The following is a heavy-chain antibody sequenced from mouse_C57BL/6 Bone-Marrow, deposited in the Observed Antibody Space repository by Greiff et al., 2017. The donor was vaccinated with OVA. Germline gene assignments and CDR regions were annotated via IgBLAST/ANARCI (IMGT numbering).Heavy chain of an antibody. CDR1: GYTFTSYW. CDR3: TRSSYGSRYWYFDF. V-gene: IGHV1-5*01. CDR2: IYPGNSDT. D-gene: IGHD1-1*01. Sequence: EVQLQQSGTVLARPGASVKMSCKTSGYTFTSYWMHWVKQRPGQGLEWIGAIYPGNSDTSYNQKFKGKAKLTAVTSASTTYMELRSLTNEDSAAYYCTRSSYGSRYWYFDFWGKGTTVTVSS. J-gene: IGHJ1*03.